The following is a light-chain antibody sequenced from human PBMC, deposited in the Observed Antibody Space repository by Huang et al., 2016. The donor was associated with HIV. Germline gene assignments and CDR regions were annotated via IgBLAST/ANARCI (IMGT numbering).Light chain of an antibody. CDR1: QTISSNY. V-gene: IGKV3-20*01. J-gene: IGKJ2*01. Sequence: VLTQSPGTLSLSPGERATLSCRARQTISSNYFAWFQQKPGPAPRRLIYGTSHRATGIPDRVSGSESGTDCTLTISRLEPEDFAVYYCQQYGNSPPYTFGQGTTLDIK. CDR2: GTS. CDR3: QQYGNSPPYT.